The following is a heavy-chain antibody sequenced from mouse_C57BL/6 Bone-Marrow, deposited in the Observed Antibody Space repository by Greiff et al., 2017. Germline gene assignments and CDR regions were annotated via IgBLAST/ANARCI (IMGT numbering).Heavy chain of an antibody. CDR1: GYTFTSYW. CDR2: IYPGSGCT. J-gene: IGHJ2*01. V-gene: IGHV1-55*01. CDR3: ARHYGNSVDD. Sequence: QVQLQQPGAELVKPGASVKMSCKASGYTFTSYWITWVKQRPGQGLEWIGDIYPGSGCTNYNEKFKSKATLTVDKSSSTAYMQLSSLTSEDSAVYYCARHYGNSVDDWGQGTTLTVSS. D-gene: IGHD1-1*01.